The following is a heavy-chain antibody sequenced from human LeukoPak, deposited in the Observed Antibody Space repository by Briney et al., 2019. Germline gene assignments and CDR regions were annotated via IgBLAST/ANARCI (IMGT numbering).Heavy chain of an antibody. J-gene: IGHJ4*02. D-gene: IGHD1-26*01. Sequence: GESLKISCKASGYTFTNWWIGWVRQMPGKGLEWMGIIYPGDSDTRYSPSFQGQVTISADKSISTAYLQWSSLKASDSAMYYCAIAPRILGAGDYWGQGTLVTVSS. CDR1: GYTFTNWW. CDR2: IYPGDSDT. CDR3: AIAPRILGAGDY. V-gene: IGHV5-51*01.